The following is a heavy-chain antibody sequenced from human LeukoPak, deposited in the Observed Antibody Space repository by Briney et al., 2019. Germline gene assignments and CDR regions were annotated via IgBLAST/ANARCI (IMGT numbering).Heavy chain of an antibody. CDR2: ISAYNGNT. D-gene: IGHD3-22*01. V-gene: IGHV1-18*01. Sequence: ASVTVSCKASGYTFTSYGISWVRQAPGQGLEWMGWISAYNGNTNYAQKLQGRVTMTTDTSTSTAYMELRSLRSDDTAVYYCARDIVVPHYFDYWGQGTLVTVSS. CDR1: GYTFTSYG. J-gene: IGHJ4*02. CDR3: ARDIVVPHYFDY.